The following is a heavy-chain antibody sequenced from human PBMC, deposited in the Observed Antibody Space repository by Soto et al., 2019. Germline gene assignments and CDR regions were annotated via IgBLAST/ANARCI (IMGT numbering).Heavy chain of an antibody. CDR2: IIPIFGTA. CDR3: ARDLSSTSPNWFDP. Sequence: SVKVSCKASGGTFSSYAISWVRQAPGQGLEWMGGIIPIFGTANYAQKFQGRVTTTADKSTSTAYMELSSLRSEDTAVYYCARDLSSTSPNWFDPWGQGTLVTVS. D-gene: IGHD2-2*01. CDR1: GGTFSSYA. V-gene: IGHV1-69*06. J-gene: IGHJ5*02.